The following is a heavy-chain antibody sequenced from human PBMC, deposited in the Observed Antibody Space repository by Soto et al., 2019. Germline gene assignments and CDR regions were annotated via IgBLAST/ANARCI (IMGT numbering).Heavy chain of an antibody. CDR1: GYTFTGYY. Sequence: ASVKVSCKASGYTFTGYYMHWVRQAPGQGLEWMGWINPNSGGTNYAQKFQGWVTMTRDTSISTAYMELSRLRSDDTAVYYCARGCSSTSCYGYYYYYYMDVWGKGTTVTVPS. J-gene: IGHJ6*03. CDR3: ARGCSSTSCYGYYYYYYMDV. D-gene: IGHD2-2*01. V-gene: IGHV1-2*04. CDR2: INPNSGGT.